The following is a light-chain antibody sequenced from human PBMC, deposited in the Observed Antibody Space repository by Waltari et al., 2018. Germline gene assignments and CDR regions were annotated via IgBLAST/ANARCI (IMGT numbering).Light chain of an antibody. CDR1: SSDLCVHNY. J-gene: IGLJ2*01. Sequence: QSALTQPASVSGSPGQTITISCTGTSSDLCVHNYVSWYQQHPGKAPKLMIYDVVKRPSGVSNRFSGSKSGNTASLTISGLQAEDDAIYYCSSYASSKFGGGTKLTVL. CDR2: DVV. V-gene: IGLV2-14*01. CDR3: SSYASSK.